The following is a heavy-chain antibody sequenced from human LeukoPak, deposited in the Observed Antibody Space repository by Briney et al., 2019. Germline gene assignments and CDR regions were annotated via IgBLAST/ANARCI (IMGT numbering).Heavy chain of an antibody. D-gene: IGHD4-17*01. CDR1: GFTFSNYA. Sequence: GGSLRLSCAASGFTFSNYAMSWVRQAPGKGLEWVSAITGSGAVTYYADSVKGRFTIPRENSKSTLYLQLNSLRAEDTAVYYCVRVYGAIDYWGQGTLVTVSS. V-gene: IGHV3-23*01. CDR2: ITGSGAVT. CDR3: VRVYGAIDY. J-gene: IGHJ4*02.